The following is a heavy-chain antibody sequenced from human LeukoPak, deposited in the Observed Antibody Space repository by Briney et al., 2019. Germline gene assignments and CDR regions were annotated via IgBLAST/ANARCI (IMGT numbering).Heavy chain of an antibody. CDR3: ARGGVDYYDSSGYYKAFDY. CDR2: ISYDGGVK. J-gene: IGHJ4*02. D-gene: IGHD3-22*01. Sequence: GTSLRLSRAASGFTFSNYGMHWDRQAPGKGLEWVAVISYDGGVKNYADSVKGRFTISRDNSKNTLYLQMNSLRAEDTAVYYCARGGVDYYDSSGYYKAFDYWGQGTLVTVSS. CDR1: GFTFSNYG. V-gene: IGHV3-30*03.